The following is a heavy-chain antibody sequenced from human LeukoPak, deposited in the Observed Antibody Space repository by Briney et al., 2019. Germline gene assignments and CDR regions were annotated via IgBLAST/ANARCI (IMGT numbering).Heavy chain of an antibody. D-gene: IGHD3-3*02. Sequence: ASVKVSCKASGYTFTSYSINWVRQAPGKGLEWLGGFHPKDGEAIYAQRFQGRVTMTEDTSSDTAYMELSSLRSEDTAVYYCSTGSFHFDYWGQGTLVTVSS. V-gene: IGHV1-24*01. J-gene: IGHJ4*02. CDR1: GYTFTSYS. CDR2: FHPKDGEA. CDR3: STGSFHFDY.